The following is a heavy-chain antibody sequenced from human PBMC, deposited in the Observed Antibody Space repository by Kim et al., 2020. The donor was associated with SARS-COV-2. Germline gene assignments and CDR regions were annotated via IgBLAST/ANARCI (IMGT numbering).Heavy chain of an antibody. J-gene: IGHJ3*02. Sequence: ASVKVSCKASGYTFTSYGISWVRQAPGQGLEWMGWISAYNGNTNYAQKLQGRVTMTTDTSTSTAYMELRSLRSDDTAVYYCARFTSVVRGVIHSFVAFDIWGQGTMVTVSS. CDR2: ISAYNGNT. V-gene: IGHV1-18*04. CDR3: ARFTSVVRGVIHSFVAFDI. CDR1: GYTFTSYG. D-gene: IGHD3-10*01.